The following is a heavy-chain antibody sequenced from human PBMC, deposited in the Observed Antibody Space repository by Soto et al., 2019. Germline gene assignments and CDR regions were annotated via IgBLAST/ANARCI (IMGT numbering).Heavy chain of an antibody. CDR2: IYYSGST. D-gene: IGHD3-22*01. V-gene: IGHV4-39*01. J-gene: IGHJ4*02. CDR3: MLGSGWKDFDY. CDR1: GASISGYH. Sequence: XSETLSLTCTVSGASISGYHWGWIRQPPGKGLEWIGNIYYSGSTYYNPSLKSRVTISVDTSKNQFSLKLSSVTAADTAVYYCMLGSGWKDFDYWGQGTLVTVSS.